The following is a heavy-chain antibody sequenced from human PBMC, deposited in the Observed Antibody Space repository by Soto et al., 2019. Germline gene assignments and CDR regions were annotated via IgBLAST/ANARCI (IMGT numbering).Heavy chain of an antibody. J-gene: IGHJ6*02. V-gene: IGHV4-39*01. CDR2: IYYSGST. D-gene: IGHD4-17*01. Sequence: SETLSLTCTVSGGSISSSSYYWGWIRQPPGKGLEWIGSIYYSGSTYYNPSLKSRVTISVDTSKNQFSLKLSSVTAADTAVYYCALTTEYYYGMDVWAKGPRSPSP. CDR3: ALTTEYYYGMDV. CDR1: GGSISSSSYY.